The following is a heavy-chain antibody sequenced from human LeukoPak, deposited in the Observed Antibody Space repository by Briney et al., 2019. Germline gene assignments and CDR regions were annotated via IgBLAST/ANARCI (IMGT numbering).Heavy chain of an antibody. J-gene: IGHJ4*02. Sequence: GGSLRLSCAASGFTFGSYAVTWVRQAPGKGLDWVSAIVGSGYSTYYAASVKGRFTISRDNSKNTVYLQMDSLRAEDTAAYFCVGGRHYFDYWGQGALVTVSS. CDR2: IVGSGYST. CDR3: VGGRHYFDY. CDR1: GFTFGSYA. D-gene: IGHD3-3*01. V-gene: IGHV3-23*01.